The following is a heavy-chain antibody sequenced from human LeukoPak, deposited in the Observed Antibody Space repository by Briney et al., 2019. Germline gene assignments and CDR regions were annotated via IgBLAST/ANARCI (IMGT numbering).Heavy chain of an antibody. J-gene: IGHJ4*02. V-gene: IGHV3-23*01. CDR3: AKDHSGSSGWYYFDY. CDR1: GFTFSSYA. CDR2: ISGSGGST. D-gene: IGHD6-19*01. Sequence: GGSLRLSCAASGFTFSSYAMSWVRQAPGKGLGWVSAISGSGGSTYYADSVKGRFTISRDNSKNTLYLQMNSLRAEDTAVYYCAKDHSGSSGWYYFDYWGQGTLVTVSS.